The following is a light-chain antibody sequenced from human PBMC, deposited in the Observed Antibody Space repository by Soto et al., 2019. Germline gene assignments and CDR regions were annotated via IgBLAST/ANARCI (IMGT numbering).Light chain of an antibody. CDR2: DVS. V-gene: IGLV2-14*03. J-gene: IGLJ1*01. CDR1: SSDVGGYNY. CDR3: TSFTSRHTYV. Sequence: QSGLTQPASVSGSPGQSITISCTGTSSDVGGYNYVSWYQQHPDKAPRLMIYDVSNRPSGVSDRFSGSKSGDTASLTISGLQAEDEADYYCTSFTSRHTYVFGTGTKVTV.